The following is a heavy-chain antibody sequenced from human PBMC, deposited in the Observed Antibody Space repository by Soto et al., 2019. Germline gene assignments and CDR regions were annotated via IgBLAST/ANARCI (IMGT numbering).Heavy chain of an antibody. CDR1: GFTFSSYS. Sequence: KPGGSLRLSCAASGFTFSSYSMNWVRQAPGKGLEWVSSISSSSSYIYYADSVKGRFTISRDNAKNSLYLQMNSLRAEDTAVYYCARDYYDSSGYAGYYYYGMDVWGQGTTVTVSS. D-gene: IGHD3-22*01. J-gene: IGHJ6*02. CDR2: ISSSSSYI. CDR3: ARDYYDSSGYAGYYYYGMDV. V-gene: IGHV3-21*01.